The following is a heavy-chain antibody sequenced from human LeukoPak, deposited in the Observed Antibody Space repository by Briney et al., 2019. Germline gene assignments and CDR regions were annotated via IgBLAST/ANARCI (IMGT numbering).Heavy chain of an antibody. V-gene: IGHV4-39*07. J-gene: IGHJ4*02. CDR1: GGSIRSSSHY. CDR3: ARAPNYYDSSGYSFPYFDY. Sequence: SETLSLTCTVSGGSIRSSSHYWGWIRQPPGKGLEWIGNIYYSGSTYYNPSLKSRVTISIDTSKNQFSLKLSSVTAADTAVYYCARAPNYYDSSGYSFPYFDYWGQGTLVSVSS. CDR2: IYYSGST. D-gene: IGHD3-22*01.